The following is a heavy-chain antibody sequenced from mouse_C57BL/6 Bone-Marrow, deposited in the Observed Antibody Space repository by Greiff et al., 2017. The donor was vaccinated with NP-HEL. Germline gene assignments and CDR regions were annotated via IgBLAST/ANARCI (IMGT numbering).Heavy chain of an antibody. Sequence: QVQLQQPGAELVRPGTSVKLSCKASGYTFTSYWMHWVKQRPGQGLEWIGVIDPSDSYTNYNQKFKGKATLTVDKSSSTAYMQLSSLPSEVSAVYSCARVSTMVKWFAYWGQGTLVTVSA. D-gene: IGHD2-2*01. V-gene: IGHV1-59*01. CDR2: IDPSDSYT. CDR1: GYTFTSYW. J-gene: IGHJ3*01. CDR3: ARVSTMVKWFAY.